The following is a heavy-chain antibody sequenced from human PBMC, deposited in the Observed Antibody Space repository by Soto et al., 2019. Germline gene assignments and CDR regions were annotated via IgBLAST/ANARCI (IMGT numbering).Heavy chain of an antibody. J-gene: IGHJ6*02. CDR2: ISYDGSNK. D-gene: IGHD6-13*01. V-gene: IGHV3-30*18. Sequence: GSLRLSCAASGFTFSSYGMHWVRQAPGKGLEWVAVISYDGSNKYYADSVKGRFTISRDNSKNTLYLQMNSLRAEDTAVYYCAKEGAAAGHLEKPHYYYYCGMDVWGQGTTVTVSS. CDR3: AKEGAAAGHLEKPHYYYYCGMDV. CDR1: GFTFSSYG.